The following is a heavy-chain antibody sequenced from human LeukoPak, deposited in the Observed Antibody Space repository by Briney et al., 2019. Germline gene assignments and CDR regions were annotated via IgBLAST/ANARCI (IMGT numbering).Heavy chain of an antibody. V-gene: IGHV4-39*01. J-gene: IGHJ4*02. D-gene: IGHD6-19*01. CDR3: ARWDCSSGTCFHLDY. Sequence: SETLSLTCTVSGGSISHYYWGWIRQPPGKGLEWIGSIYYSGSTYYNPSLKSRVTISVDTSKNQSSLKLSSVTAADTAVYYCARWDCSSGTCFHLDYWGQGTLVTVSS. CDR2: IYYSGST. CDR1: GGSISHYY.